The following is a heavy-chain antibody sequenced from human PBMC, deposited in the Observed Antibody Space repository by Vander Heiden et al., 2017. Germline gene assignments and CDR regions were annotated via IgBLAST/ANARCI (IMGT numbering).Heavy chain of an antibody. D-gene: IGHD6-19*01. Sequence: EVQLVDPGGGFVKPGRSLHLSWTASGFPFGAYAMSWVRQAPGKGREWVGFIRSKAYGGTTEYAASVKGRFTISRDDSKSIAYLQMNSLKTEDTAVYYCTRDRGAGWLEHLLFDYWGQGTRVTVSS. CDR3: TRDRGAGWLEHLLFDY. CDR1: GFPFGAYA. J-gene: IGHJ4*02. V-gene: IGHV3-49*04. CDR2: IRSKAYGGTT.